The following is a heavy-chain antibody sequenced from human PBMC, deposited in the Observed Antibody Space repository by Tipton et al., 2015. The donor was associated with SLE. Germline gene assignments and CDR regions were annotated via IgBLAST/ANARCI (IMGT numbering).Heavy chain of an antibody. J-gene: IGHJ4*02. V-gene: IGHV4-61*02. CDR3: VGEYCGSGECFVDH. Sequence: SLTCTVSGDSFSSGSSSWNWVRQPAGKGLEWIGLIYNSGITNYNPSLQSRVTLSVDMSKNQFSLRLSSVTAADTGVYYCVGEYCGSGECFVDHWGQGTLVTVFS. CDR1: GDSFSSGSSS. CDR2: IYNSGIT. D-gene: IGHD2-21*01.